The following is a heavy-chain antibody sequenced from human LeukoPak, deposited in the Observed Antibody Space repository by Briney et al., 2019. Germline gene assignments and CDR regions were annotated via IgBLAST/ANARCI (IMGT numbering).Heavy chain of an antibody. Sequence: GASVKVSCKASGYTFTSYDINWVRQAPGQGLEWMASMNPNNGNTAYARKFQGRVTMTRDTSIGTAYLELGALRSEDTAVYYCARLHWESGGIYFYYYMDVWGKGTTVTVSS. V-gene: IGHV1-8*01. CDR2: MNPNNGNT. CDR1: GYTFTSYD. J-gene: IGHJ6*03. CDR3: ARLHWESGGIYFYYYMDV. D-gene: IGHD3-16*01.